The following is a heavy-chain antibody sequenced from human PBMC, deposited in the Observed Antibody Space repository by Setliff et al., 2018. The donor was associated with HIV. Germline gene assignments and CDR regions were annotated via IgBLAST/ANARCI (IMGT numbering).Heavy chain of an antibody. D-gene: IGHD2-21*01. J-gene: IGHJ4*02. Sequence: PGGSLRLSCAASGLTFSNYWVNWVRQAPGRGLEWVANIKQDGSEEYYVDSVKGRFTISRDNAQNSLYLQMSSLKVEDTAMYYCTRGRGIIGALVYWGQGTLVTVSS. V-gene: IGHV3-7*03. CDR2: IKQDGSEE. CDR1: GLTFSNYW. CDR3: TRGRGIIGALVY.